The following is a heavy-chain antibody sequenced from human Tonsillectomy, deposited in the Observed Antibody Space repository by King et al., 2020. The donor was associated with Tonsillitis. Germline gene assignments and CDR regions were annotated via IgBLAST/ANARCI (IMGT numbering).Heavy chain of an antibody. V-gene: IGHV1-69*04. Sequence: QLVQSGAEVKKPGSSVKVSCKASGGTFSSYAISWVRQAPGQGLEWMGRIIPIVGIANYAQKFQGRVTITADKSTTIVYMELSSLRFEDTAVYYVASPSQLLVLDYNYYYYMDVWGKGTTVTVSS. D-gene: IGHD6-13*01. J-gene: IGHJ6*03. CDR1: GGTFSSYA. CDR2: IIPIVGIA. CDR3: ASPSQLLVLDYNYYYYMDV.